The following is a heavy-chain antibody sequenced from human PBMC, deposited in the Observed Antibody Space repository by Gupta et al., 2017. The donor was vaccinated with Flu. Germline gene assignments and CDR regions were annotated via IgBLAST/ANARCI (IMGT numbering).Heavy chain of an antibody. CDR1: GFTFSSSA. CDR3: AKDAAAWGFFEY. J-gene: IGHJ4*02. V-gene: IGHV3-23*01. D-gene: IGHD2-15*01. Sequence: EVQLLESGGGLVQPGGSLRLSCAASGFTFSSSAMTWVRQAPGKGLEWVSTISNSGSSTYYEDSVKGRFTISRDNSKNTLYLQMNSLRAEDTAVYYCAKDAAAWGFFEYWGQGTLVIVSS. CDR2: ISNSGSST.